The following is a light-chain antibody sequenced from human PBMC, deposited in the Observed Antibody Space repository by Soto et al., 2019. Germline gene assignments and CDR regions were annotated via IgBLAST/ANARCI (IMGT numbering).Light chain of an antibody. CDR2: EAS. J-gene: IGKJ2*01. Sequence: DIQMTQSPSTLSASVGDRVTITCRASQSIRTWLAWYQQKPGTAPKLLISEASSLASGVPSRFSGSGSGTEFTLTISSLQADDFATYYCQQYNSYSLYTFGQGTKLEIK. V-gene: IGKV1-5*03. CDR3: QQYNSYSLYT. CDR1: QSIRTW.